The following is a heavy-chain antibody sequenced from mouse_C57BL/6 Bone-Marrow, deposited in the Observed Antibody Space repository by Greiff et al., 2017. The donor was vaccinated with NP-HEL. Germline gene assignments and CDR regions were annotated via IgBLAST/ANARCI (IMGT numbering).Heavy chain of an antibody. J-gene: IGHJ3*01. D-gene: IGHD1-1*01. CDR3: SSYYYGSTPACFAY. CDR1: GFNIKNTY. CDR2: IAPANGNT. Sequence: EVKLMESVAELVRPGASVKLSCTASGFNIKNTYMHWVKQRPEQGLALIRRIAPANGNTTYAPKFQGKAHITAATASNTAFLPLSSLTSAATTSYFCSSYYYGSTPACFAYWRQGTLVTVSA. V-gene: IGHV14-3*01.